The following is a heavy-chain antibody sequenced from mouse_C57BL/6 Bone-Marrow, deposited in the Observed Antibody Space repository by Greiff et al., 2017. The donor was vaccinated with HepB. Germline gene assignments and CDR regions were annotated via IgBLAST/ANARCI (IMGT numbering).Heavy chain of an antibody. D-gene: IGHD2-2*01. CDR2: IYPRSGNT. CDR1: GYTFTSYG. V-gene: IGHV1-81*01. J-gene: IGHJ2*01. CDR3: ARCGLLWLRDY. Sequence: QVQLKESGAELARPGASVKLSCKASGYTFTSYGISWVKQRTGQGLEWIGEIYPRSGNTYYNEKFKGKATLTADKSSSTAYMELRSLTSEDSAVYFCARCGLLWLRDYWGQGTTLTVSS.